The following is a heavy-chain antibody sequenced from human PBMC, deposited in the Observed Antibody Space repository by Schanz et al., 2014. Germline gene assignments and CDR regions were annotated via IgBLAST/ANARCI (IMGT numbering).Heavy chain of an antibody. D-gene: IGHD1-7*01. CDR3: ATWSGTRLFHN. V-gene: IGHV4-34*01. Sequence: QVQLQQWGAGLLKPSETLSLTCAFSGGSFSGYWWTWVRQSPGKGLEWIGEVNHGGYTNYNPSLKSRVTVSVDMSKKQFSLRLSSVTGADTAAYYCATWSGTRLFHNWGQGTLVTVSS. CDR2: VNHGGYT. J-gene: IGHJ4*02. CDR1: GGSFSGYW.